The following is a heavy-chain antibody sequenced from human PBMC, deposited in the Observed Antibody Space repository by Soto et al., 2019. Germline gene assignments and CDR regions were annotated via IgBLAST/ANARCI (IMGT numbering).Heavy chain of an antibody. CDR1: GFTFSAYW. CDR2: IKHDGSEK. CDR3: ARDLGRTAAGYYYYYAIDV. V-gene: IGHV3-7*01. J-gene: IGHJ6*02. D-gene: IGHD2-2*01. Sequence: QPGGALRLSCAASGFTFSAYWMSWVRQTPGKGLEWVANIKHDGSEKYYVDSVKGRFTISRDNAKNSLYLQMNSLRAEDTAVYYCARDLGRTAAGYYYYYAIDVWGQGPTVPVS.